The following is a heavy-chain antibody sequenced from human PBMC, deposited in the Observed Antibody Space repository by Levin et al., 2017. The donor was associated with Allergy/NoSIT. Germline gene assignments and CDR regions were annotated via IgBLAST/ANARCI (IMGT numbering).Heavy chain of an antibody. J-gene: IGHJ5*02. CDR2: IIPIFGTA. D-gene: IGHD1-20*01. Sequence: GASVKVSCKASGGTFSSYAISWVRQAPGQGLEWMGGIIPIFGTANYAQKFQGRVTITADESTSTAYMELSSLRSEDTAVYYCATGGYNWNDGGWFDPWGQGTLVTVSS. V-gene: IGHV1-69*13. CDR1: GGTFSSYA. CDR3: ATGGYNWNDGGWFDP.